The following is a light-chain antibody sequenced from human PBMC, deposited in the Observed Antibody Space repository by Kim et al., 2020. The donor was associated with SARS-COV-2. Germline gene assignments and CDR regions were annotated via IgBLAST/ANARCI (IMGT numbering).Light chain of an antibody. CDR2: QDT. Sequence: VSPGQTASITCSGDKLEDKYVCWYQQKAGQAPVLLIYQDTKWPSGIPERFSGSNSGNTATLTISGTQAMDEADYYCQTWDSSSVIFGGGTQLTVL. CDR3: QTWDSSSVI. J-gene: IGLJ2*01. CDR1: KLEDKY. V-gene: IGLV3-1*01.